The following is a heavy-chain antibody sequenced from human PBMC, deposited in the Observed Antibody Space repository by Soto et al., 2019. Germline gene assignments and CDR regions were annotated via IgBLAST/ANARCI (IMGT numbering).Heavy chain of an antibody. CDR3: AKDDRELYYDFWRGSNWFDP. Sequence: SLRLSCAASGFTFSSYGMHWVRQAPGKGLEWVAVISYDGSNKFYADSVKGRFTISRDNSKNTLYLQMSSLRAEDTAVYYCAKDDRELYYDFWRGSNWFDPWGQGTLVTVSS. CDR2: ISYDGSNK. V-gene: IGHV3-30*18. J-gene: IGHJ5*02. D-gene: IGHD3-3*01. CDR1: GFTFSSYG.